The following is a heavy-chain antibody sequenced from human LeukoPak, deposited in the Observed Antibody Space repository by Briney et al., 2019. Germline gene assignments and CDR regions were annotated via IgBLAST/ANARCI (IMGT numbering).Heavy chain of an antibody. J-gene: IGHJ4*02. Sequence: PSETLSLTYAVYGGSFSGYYWSWIRQPPGKGLEWIGEINHSGSTNYNPSLKSRVTISVDTSKNQFSLKLSSVTAADTAVYYCARIARLAGTFYFDYWGQGTLVTVSS. V-gene: IGHV4-34*01. CDR1: GGSFSGYY. D-gene: IGHD6-19*01. CDR2: INHSGST. CDR3: ARIARLAGTFYFDY.